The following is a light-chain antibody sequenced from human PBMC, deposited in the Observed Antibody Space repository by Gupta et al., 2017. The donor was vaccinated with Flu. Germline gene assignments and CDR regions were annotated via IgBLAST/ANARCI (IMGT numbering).Light chain of an antibody. J-gene: IGLJ3*02. V-gene: IGLV2-11*01. Sequence: VGSDTYVSWHQQHAGKATIVMIYDVRKRPAGVPDRFSGSKAGNTASLTISGLEAEDEADYYCSSYASNNSWVFGGGTKLTVL. CDR2: DVR. CDR1: VGSDTY. CDR3: SSYASNNSWV.